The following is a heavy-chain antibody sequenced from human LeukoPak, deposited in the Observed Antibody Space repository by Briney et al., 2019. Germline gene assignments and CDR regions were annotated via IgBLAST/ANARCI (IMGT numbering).Heavy chain of an antibody. D-gene: IGHD3-16*01. CDR3: ARGSLDYDYVWGYDYYYYMDV. CDR2: MNPNSGNT. Sequence: RASVKVSCKASGYTFTSYDINWVRQATGQGLEWMGWMNPNSGNTGYAQKFQGRVTITRNTSISTAYMELSSLRSEDTAVYYCARGSLDYDYVWGYDYYYYMDVWGKGTTVTVSS. V-gene: IGHV1-8*03. J-gene: IGHJ6*03. CDR1: GYTFTSYD.